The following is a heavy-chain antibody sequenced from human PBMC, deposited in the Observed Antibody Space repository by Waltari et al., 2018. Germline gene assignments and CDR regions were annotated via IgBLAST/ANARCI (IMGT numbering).Heavy chain of an antibody. Sequence: QVQLVESGGGVVQPGRSLRLSCAASAFTFSSYGMHWVRQATGKGLEWVAVIWYDGSNKYYADSVKGRFTISRDNSKNTLYLQMNSLRAEDTAVYYCARDISYTYVDYWGQGTLVTVSS. V-gene: IGHV3-33*01. CDR1: AFTFSSYG. CDR3: ARDISYTYVDY. D-gene: IGHD4-4*01. CDR2: IWYDGSNK. J-gene: IGHJ4*02.